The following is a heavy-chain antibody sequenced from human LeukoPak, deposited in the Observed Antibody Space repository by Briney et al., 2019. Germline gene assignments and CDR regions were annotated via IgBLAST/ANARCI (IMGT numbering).Heavy chain of an antibody. J-gene: IGHJ4*02. Sequence: PSETLSLTCTVSGGSISSSSYYWGWIRQPPGKGLEWIGSIYYSGSTYYNPSLKSRVTISVDTSKNQFSLKLSSVTAADTAVYYCASIGAAGYYWGQGTLVTVSS. V-gene: IGHV4-39*01. D-gene: IGHD6-13*01. CDR1: GGSISSSSYY. CDR2: IYYSGST. CDR3: ASIGAAGYY.